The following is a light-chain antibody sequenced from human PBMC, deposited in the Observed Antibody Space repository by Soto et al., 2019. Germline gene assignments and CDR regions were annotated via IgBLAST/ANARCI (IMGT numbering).Light chain of an antibody. Sequence: DIQITQSPSALSASSGEKVTITCRASQSISSWLAWYQQKPGKAPKLLIYDASSLESGVPSRFSGSGSGTEFTLTISSLQPDDFATYYCQQYNSYPLTFGGGTKVDIK. J-gene: IGKJ4*01. CDR3: QQYNSYPLT. CDR1: QSISSW. V-gene: IGKV1-5*01. CDR2: DAS.